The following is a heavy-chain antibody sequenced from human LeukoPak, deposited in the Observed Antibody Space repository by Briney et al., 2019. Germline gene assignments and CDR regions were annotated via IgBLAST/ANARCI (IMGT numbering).Heavy chain of an antibody. CDR2: MTSSRYI. Sequence: PGGSLRLSCAASGFSLETYNMNWVRQAPGKGLEWVSSMTSSRYIYYADSVKGRFTISRDDANNLVFLQTHSLRAEDTAIYYCTRDQFFDYDNDDAFDVWGQGTKVIVSS. J-gene: IGHJ3*01. CDR3: TRDQFFDYDNDDAFDV. D-gene: IGHD3-22*01. CDR1: GFSLETYN. V-gene: IGHV3-21*04.